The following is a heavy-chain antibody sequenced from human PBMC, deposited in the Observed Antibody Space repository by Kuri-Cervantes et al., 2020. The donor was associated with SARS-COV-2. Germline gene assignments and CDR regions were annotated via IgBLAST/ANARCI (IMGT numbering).Heavy chain of an antibody. D-gene: IGHD3-10*01. CDR2: IHRTGTT. CDR1: GGSISSSNW. J-gene: IGHJ4*02. V-gene: IGHV4-4*02. CDR3: AFNYGTGSYFY. Sequence: SETLSLTCAVSGGSISSSNWWSWVRQPPGKGLEWIGEIHRTGTTNYNPPLESRVTISVDRSKNQFSLTLRSVTAADTAAYYCAFNYGTGSYFYWGQGTLVTVSS.